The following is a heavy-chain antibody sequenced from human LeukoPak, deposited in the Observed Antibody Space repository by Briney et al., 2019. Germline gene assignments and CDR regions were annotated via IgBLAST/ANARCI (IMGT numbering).Heavy chain of an antibody. D-gene: IGHD3-16*02. J-gene: IGHJ4*02. Sequence: GASVKVSCKASGYTFTSYYMQWVRQAPGQGREWMGIINPSGGSTSYAQKFQGRVTMARDTSTSTVYMELSSLRSEDTAVYYCARDSDYVWGSYRYLFDYWGQGTLVTVSS. CDR3: ARDSDYVWGSYRYLFDY. CDR2: INPSGGST. CDR1: GYTFTSYY. V-gene: IGHV1-46*01.